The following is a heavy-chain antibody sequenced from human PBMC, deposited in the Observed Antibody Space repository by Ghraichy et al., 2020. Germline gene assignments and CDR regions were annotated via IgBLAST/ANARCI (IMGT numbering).Heavy chain of an antibody. J-gene: IGHJ6*02. CDR3: TRHEAVPVLFRGMGV. Sequence: SETLSLTCTVSGGSISSYYWSWIRQSPGKGLEWLGYIYYTGATLYSPSLKSRVTMSVDTSMNQVSLWLRSVTAADTAVYYCTRHEAVPVLFRGMGVWGPGSTATVPS. V-gene: IGHV4-59*08. D-gene: IGHD2/OR15-2a*01. CDR2: IYYTGAT. CDR1: GGSISSYY.